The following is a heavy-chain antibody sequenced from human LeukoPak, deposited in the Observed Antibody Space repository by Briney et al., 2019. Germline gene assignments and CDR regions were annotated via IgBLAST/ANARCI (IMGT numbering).Heavy chain of an antibody. J-gene: IGHJ6*02. CDR1: GGTFSSYA. V-gene: IGHV1-69*13. Sequence: SVTVSCKASGGTFSSYAISWVRQAPGQGLEWMGGIIPIFGTANYAQKFQGRVTITADESTSTAYMELSSLRSEDTAVYYCARGQLLYYYYGMDVWGQGTTVTVSS. CDR3: ARGQLLYYYYGMDV. D-gene: IGHD2-2*01. CDR2: IIPIFGTA.